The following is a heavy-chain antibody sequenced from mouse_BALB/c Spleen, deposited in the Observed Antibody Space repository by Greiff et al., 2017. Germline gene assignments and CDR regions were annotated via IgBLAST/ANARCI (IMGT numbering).Heavy chain of an antibody. CDR2: ISSGGST. CDR1: GFTFSSYA. V-gene: IGHV5-6-5*01. CDR3: ARGQGYGSSYGYFDY. J-gene: IGHJ2*01. D-gene: IGHD1-1*01. Sequence: EVKLVESGGGLVKPGGSLKLSCAASGFTFSSYAMSWVRQTPEKRLEWVASISSGGSTYYPDSVKGRFTISRDNARNILYLQMSSLRSEDTAMYYCARGQGYGSSYGYFDYWGQGTTLTVSS.